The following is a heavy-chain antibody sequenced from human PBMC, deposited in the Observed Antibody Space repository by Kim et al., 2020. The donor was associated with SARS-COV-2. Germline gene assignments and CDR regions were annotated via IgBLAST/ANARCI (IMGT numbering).Heavy chain of an antibody. CDR2: TRDKANSYTT. Sequence: GGSLRLSCAASGFTFSDHYMDWVRQAPGKGLEWVGRTRDKANSYTTEYAASVKGRFTISRDDSKSSLYLQMNSLKTEDTAVYYCATLGYCSGGSCHSVGIDLGHWRQGTLVTVSS. CDR1: GFTFSDHY. D-gene: IGHD2-15*01. CDR3: ATLGYCSGGSCHSVGIDLGH. J-gene: IGHJ4*02. V-gene: IGHV3-72*01.